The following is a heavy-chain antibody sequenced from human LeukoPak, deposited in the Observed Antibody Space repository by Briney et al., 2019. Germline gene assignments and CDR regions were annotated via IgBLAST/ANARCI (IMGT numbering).Heavy chain of an antibody. CDR1: GFTISDYY. CDR2: ISTSVSNI. D-gene: IGHD3-10*01. V-gene: IGHV3-11*01. Sequence: GGSLRLSCAASGFTISDYYMSWIRQAPGMGLEWVSSISTSVSNIYYSDSVKGRFTISRDNAKNSLYLQMNSLRAEDTAVYYCARGSGSYYLDYWGQGTLVTVSS. CDR3: ARGSGSYYLDY. J-gene: IGHJ4*02.